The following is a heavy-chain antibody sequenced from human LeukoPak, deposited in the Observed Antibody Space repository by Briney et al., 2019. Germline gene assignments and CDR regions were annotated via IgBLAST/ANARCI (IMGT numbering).Heavy chain of an antibody. J-gene: IGHJ4*02. D-gene: IGHD6-13*01. CDR1: GGSTSSYY. CDR3: ARGVAAAGTGGDYFDY. Sequence: SETLSLTCTVSGGSTSSYYWSWIRQPAGKGLEWIGRIYTSGSTNYNPSLKSRVTISVDKSKNQFSLKLSSVTAADTAVYYCARGVAAAGTGGDYFDYWGQGTLVTVSS. V-gene: IGHV4-4*07. CDR2: IYTSGST.